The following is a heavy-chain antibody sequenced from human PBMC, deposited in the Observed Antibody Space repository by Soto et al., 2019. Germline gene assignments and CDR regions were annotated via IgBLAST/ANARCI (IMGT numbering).Heavy chain of an antibody. J-gene: IGHJ6*02. CDR2: IFYSGTT. CDR3: ARLPGYCISSSCHGHYAMAV. V-gene: IGHV4-39*01. CDR1: SASISSRSYT. D-gene: IGHD2-2*01. Sequence: QLQLQESGPGLVKPSETRSRTCTVSSASISSRSYTGGWIRQPPGKGLGWIGSIFYSGTTYYNASPKRLVPVASDTAKNQSYLKRASVTAADSAVNYCARLPGYCISSSCHGHYAMAVWGQGTTVTVSS.